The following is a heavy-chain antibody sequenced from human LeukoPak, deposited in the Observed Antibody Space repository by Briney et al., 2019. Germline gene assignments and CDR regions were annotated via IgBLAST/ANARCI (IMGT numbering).Heavy chain of an antibody. CDR3: ARDTLVDWNDGFDP. Sequence: ASVKVSCKASGYTFTSYGISWVRQAPGQGLEWMGWISAYNGNTNYAQKLQGRVTMTRDTSISTAYMELSRLRSDDTAVYYCARDTLVDWNDGFDPWGQGTLVTVSS. D-gene: IGHD1-1*01. J-gene: IGHJ5*02. V-gene: IGHV1-18*01. CDR2: ISAYNGNT. CDR1: GYTFTSYG.